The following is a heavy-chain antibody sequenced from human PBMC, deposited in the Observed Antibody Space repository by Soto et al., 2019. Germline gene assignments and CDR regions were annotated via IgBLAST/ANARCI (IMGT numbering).Heavy chain of an antibody. J-gene: IGHJ6*02. D-gene: IGHD4-17*01. Sequence: GGSLRLSCAASGFTFSSNAMHWVRQAPGKGLEWVAVLSYDGSNKYYADSVKGRFTISRDNSRNTLYLQMNSLRAEDTAVYYCARDTGAYYYYYGMDVWGQGTTVTVSS. CDR3: ARDTGAYYYYYGMDV. CDR1: GFTFSSNA. V-gene: IGHV3-30-3*01. CDR2: LSYDGSNK.